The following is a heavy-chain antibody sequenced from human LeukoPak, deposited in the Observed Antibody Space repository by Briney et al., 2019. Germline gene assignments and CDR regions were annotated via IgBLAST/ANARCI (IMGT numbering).Heavy chain of an antibody. Sequence: GGSLRLSCAASGFTFNTYSLDWVRQAPGKGLEWVSSISHNSNYIYYADSVKGRFTVSRDNAKNSLFLQMNSLRAEDTAVYYCARDSNPWGPNDYWGQGTLVTVSS. J-gene: IGHJ4*02. CDR2: ISHNSNYI. V-gene: IGHV3-21*01. CDR1: GFTFNTYS. D-gene: IGHD7-27*01. CDR3: ARDSNPWGPNDY.